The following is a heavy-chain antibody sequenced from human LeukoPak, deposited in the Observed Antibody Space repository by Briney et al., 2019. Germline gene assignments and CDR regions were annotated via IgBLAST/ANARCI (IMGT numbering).Heavy chain of an antibody. CDR3: ARDYCSGGSCQSGMLDY. Sequence: ASVKVSFKASGYTFTNYGFSWVRQAPGQGLEWMGWIGAYNVKTNYAQKFQGRVTMTTDTSTSTAYMELRSLISDDTAVYYCARDYCSGGSCQSGMLDYWGQGTLVTVSS. D-gene: IGHD2-15*01. J-gene: IGHJ4*02. V-gene: IGHV1-18*01. CDR1: GYTFTNYG. CDR2: IGAYNVKT.